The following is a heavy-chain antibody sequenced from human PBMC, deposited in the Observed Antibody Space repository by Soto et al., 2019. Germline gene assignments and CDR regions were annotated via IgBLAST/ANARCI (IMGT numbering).Heavy chain of an antibody. D-gene: IGHD2-15*01. CDR1: GFTFDDYA. CDR2: MSWNSGSI. J-gene: IGHJ6*04. V-gene: IGHV3-9*01. Sequence: EVQLVESGGGLVQPGRSLRLSCAASGFTFDDYAMHWVRQAPGKGLEWVSGMSWNSGSIGYADSVKGRITISRDSAKNSLYLQTNSLRAEDTALYYCAQEDCSGGSCEPAVWGKGPTVTVSS. CDR3: AQEDCSGGSCEPAV.